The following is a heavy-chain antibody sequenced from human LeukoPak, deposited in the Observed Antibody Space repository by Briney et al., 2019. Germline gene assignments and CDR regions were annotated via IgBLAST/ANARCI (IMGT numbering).Heavy chain of an antibody. V-gene: IGHV1-18*01. CDR1: GYTFTSYG. J-gene: IGHJ4*02. CDR3: ARDSPRTYYDFWSGPATFDY. D-gene: IGHD3-3*01. CDR2: ISAYNGNT. Sequence: ASVKVSCKASGYTFTSYGINWVRQAPGQGLEWMGWISAYNGNTNYAQKLQGRVTMTTDTSTSTAYMELRSLRSDDTAVYYCARDSPRTYYDFWSGPATFDYWGQGTLVTVSS.